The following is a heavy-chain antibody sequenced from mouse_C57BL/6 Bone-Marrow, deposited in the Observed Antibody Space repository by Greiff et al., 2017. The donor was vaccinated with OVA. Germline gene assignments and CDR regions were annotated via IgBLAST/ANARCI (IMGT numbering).Heavy chain of an antibody. CDR3: ARSTVVATDRYYFDY. CDR1: GFTFTDYY. V-gene: IGHV7-3*01. J-gene: IGHJ2*01. D-gene: IGHD1-1*01. CDR2: IRNKANGYTT. Sequence: EVKLMESGGGLVQPGGSLSLSCAASGFTFTDYYMSWVRQPPGKALEWLGFIRNKANGYTTEYSASVKGRFTISRDNSQSILYLQMNALRAEDSATYYCARSTVVATDRYYFDYWGQGTTLTVSS.